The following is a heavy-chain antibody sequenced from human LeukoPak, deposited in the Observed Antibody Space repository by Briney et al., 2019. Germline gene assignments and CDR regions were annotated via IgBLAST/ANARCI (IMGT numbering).Heavy chain of an antibody. CDR1: GGSISSGGYY. D-gene: IGHD6-6*01. V-gene: IGHV4-31*03. CDR3: ASSYSSSSPSYYYYGMDV. Sequence: PSETLSLTCTVSGGSISSGGYYWSWIRQHPGKGLEWIGYIYYSGSTYYNPSLKSRVTISVDTSKNQFSLKLSSVTAADTAVYYCASSYSSSSPSYYYYGMDVWGQGTTVTVSS. J-gene: IGHJ6*02. CDR2: IYYSGST.